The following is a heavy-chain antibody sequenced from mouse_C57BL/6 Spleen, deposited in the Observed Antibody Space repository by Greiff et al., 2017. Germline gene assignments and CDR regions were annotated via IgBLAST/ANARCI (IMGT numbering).Heavy chain of an antibody. J-gene: IGHJ2*01. D-gene: IGHD2-4*01. V-gene: IGHV1-69*01. CDR2: IDPSDSYT. CDR1: GYTFTSYW. CDR3: ARRDDYDEYYFEY. Sequence: VQLQQPGAELVMPGASVKLSCTASGYTFTSYWMHWVKQRPGQGLEWVGEIDPSDSYTNYNQKFKGKSTLTVNKSSSTAYIQLSSLTSEDSAVYYCARRDDYDEYYFEYWGQGTTLTVSS.